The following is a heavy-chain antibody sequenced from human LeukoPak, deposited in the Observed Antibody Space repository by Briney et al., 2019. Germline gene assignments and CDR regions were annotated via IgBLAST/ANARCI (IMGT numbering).Heavy chain of an antibody. CDR2: IYSTGNT. D-gene: IGHD5-18*01. Sequence: PSQTLSLTCTVSGGSISSGDRYWSWIRQSPGKGLEWIGYIYSTGNTYYNPSLKSRVIISVDTSKNQFSLELNSVTAADTAVYYCARDSYSYGYGGFDYWVQGILVTVSS. V-gene: IGHV4-30-4*01. CDR3: ARDSYSYGYGGFDY. CDR1: GGSISSGDRY. J-gene: IGHJ4*02.